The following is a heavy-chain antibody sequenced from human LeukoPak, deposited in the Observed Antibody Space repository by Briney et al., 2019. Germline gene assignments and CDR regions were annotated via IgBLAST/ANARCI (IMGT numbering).Heavy chain of an antibody. V-gene: IGHV1-8*01. J-gene: IGHJ4*02. CDR2: MNPDSGNT. D-gene: IGHD3-10*01. CDR3: ATRGVSGSLTGY. CDR1: GYTFTNYD. Sequence: AASVKVSCTASGYTFTNYDINWVRQASGQGLEWMGWMNPDSGNTGCAQKFQGRVTMTRNTSITTAYLELSSLRSDDTAVYYCATRGVSGSLTGYWGQGTLVSVSS.